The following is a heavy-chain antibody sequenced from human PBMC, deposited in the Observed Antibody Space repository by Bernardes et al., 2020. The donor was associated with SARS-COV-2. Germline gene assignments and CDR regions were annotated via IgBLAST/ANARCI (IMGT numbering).Heavy chain of an antibody. V-gene: IGHV3-33*01. J-gene: IGHJ6*02. D-gene: IGHD4-17*01. CDR1: GFTFSSYG. CDR3: AREGLPDYYGMDV. Sequence: GGSLRLSCAASGFTFSSYGMHWVRQAPGKGLEWVAVIWYDGSNKYYADSVKGRFTISRDNSKNTLYLQMNSLRAEDTAVYYCAREGLPDYYGMDVWGQGTTVTVSS. CDR2: IWYDGSNK.